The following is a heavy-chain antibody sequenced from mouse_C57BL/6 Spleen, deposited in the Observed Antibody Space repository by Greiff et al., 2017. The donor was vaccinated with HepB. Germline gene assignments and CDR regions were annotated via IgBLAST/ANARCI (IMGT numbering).Heavy chain of an antibody. Sequence: VQLQQPGAELVKPGASVKMSCKASGYTFTSYWITWVKQRPGQGLEWIGDIYPGSGSTNYNEKFKSKATLTVDTSSSTAYMQLSSLTSEDSAVYYCARRYGNYEGYFDYWGQGTTLTVSS. CDR2: IYPGSGST. V-gene: IGHV1-55*01. CDR1: GYTFTSYW. CDR3: ARRYGNYEGYFDY. J-gene: IGHJ2*01. D-gene: IGHD2-1*01.